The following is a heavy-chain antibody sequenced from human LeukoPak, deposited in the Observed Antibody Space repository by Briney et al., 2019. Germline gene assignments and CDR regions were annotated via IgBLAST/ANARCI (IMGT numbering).Heavy chain of an antibody. CDR3: VRETPPFTYYYDSSGYPTHY. J-gene: IGHJ4*02. CDR1: GGSISSGSYY. D-gene: IGHD3-22*01. V-gene: IGHV4-61*02. CDR2: IYTSGST. Sequence: SETLSLTCTVSGGSISSGSYYWSWIRQPAGKGLEWIGRIYTSGSTNYNPSLKSRVTISVDTSKNQFSLKLSSVTAADTAVYYCVRETPPFTYYYDSSGYPTHYWGQGTLVTVSS.